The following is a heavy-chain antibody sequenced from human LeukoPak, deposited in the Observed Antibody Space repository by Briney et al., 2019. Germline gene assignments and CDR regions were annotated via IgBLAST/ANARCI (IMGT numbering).Heavy chain of an antibody. CDR1: GYTFTSYD. J-gene: IGHJ3*02. CDR3: ARGSRAVPTGAFDI. Sequence: ASVKVSCKASGYTFTSYDINWVRQATGQGLEWMGWMNPNSGNTGYAQKFQGRVTMTRNTSISTAYMELSSLRSEDTAVYYCARGSRAVPTGAFDIWGQGTMLTVSS. CDR2: MNPNSGNT. V-gene: IGHV1-8*01. D-gene: IGHD6-13*01.